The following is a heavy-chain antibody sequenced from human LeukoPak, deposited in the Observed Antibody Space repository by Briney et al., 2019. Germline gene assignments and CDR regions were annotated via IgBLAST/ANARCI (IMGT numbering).Heavy chain of an antibody. CDR1: GFTVSSNS. D-gene: IGHD2/OR15-2a*01. J-gene: IGHJ6*03. Sequence: GGSLRLSCTVSGFTVSSNSMSWVRQAPGKGLEWVSSISSSSSYIYYADSVKGRFTISRDSAKNSLYLQMNSLRAEDTAVYYCARSESFRLLYYYYYYYMDVWGKGTTVTI. V-gene: IGHV3-21*01. CDR3: ARSESFRLLYYYYYYYMDV. CDR2: ISSSSSYI.